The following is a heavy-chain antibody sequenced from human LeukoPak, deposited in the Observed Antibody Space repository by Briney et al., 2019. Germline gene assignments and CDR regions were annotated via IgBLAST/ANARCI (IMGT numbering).Heavy chain of an antibody. D-gene: IGHD1-26*01. CDR2: ISGSSKYI. CDR1: GFTFSTYG. V-gene: IGHV3-21*01. CDR3: AKANTSGIVGAPVGY. Sequence: GGSLRLSCAASGFTFSTYGMDWVRLAPGKGLEWVSSISGSSKYIYYADSVKGRFTISRDNSKNTLYLQMNSLRAEDTAVYYCAKANTSGIVGAPVGYWGQGTLVTVSS. J-gene: IGHJ4*02.